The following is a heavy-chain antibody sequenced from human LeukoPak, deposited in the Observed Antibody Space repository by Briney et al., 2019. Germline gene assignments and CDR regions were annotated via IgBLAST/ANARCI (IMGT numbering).Heavy chain of an antibody. CDR3: ARVLCSSTSFSCYMDV. Sequence: ASVKVSCKASGYTFTGYYMHWVRQAPGQGLEWMGWINPNSGGTNYAQKFQGRVTMTRDTSISTAYMELSRLRSDDTAVYDCARVLCSSTSFSCYMDVWGKGTTVTVSS. CDR2: INPNSGGT. D-gene: IGHD2-2*01. J-gene: IGHJ6*03. V-gene: IGHV1-2*02. CDR1: GYTFTGYY.